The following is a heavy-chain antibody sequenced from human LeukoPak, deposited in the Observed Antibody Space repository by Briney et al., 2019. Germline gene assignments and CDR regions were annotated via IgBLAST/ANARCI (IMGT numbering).Heavy chain of an antibody. CDR3: ARGGSLGYLLNAFDI. CDR1: GFTFSNYE. Sequence: PGGSLRLSCAASGFTFSNYEMDWVRQAPGKGLDWVSYISASGNTIYADSVRGRFTISRDNAKKSLYLQMNSLRAKDTAVYYCARGGSLGYLLNAFDIWGQGTMVTV. CDR2: ISASGNTI. J-gene: IGHJ3*02. D-gene: IGHD3-3*01. V-gene: IGHV3-48*03.